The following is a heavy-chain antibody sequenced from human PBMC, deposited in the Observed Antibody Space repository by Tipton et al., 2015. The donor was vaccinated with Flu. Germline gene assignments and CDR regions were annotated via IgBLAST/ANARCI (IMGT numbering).Heavy chain of an antibody. CDR2: IHYSGST. CDR1: GGSITSGDFY. V-gene: IGHV4-30-4*01. J-gene: IGHJ4*02. CDR3: ARGGEGYCSDGICYGPARSFEF. D-gene: IGHD2-8*01. Sequence: TLSLTCTVSGGSITSGDFYWSWIRQPPGKGLEWIGYIHYSGSTSYNPSLKSRVTISLDKSKNQFSLKLSSVTAADTAVYYCARGGEGYCSDGICYGPARSFEFWGQGTLVTVSS.